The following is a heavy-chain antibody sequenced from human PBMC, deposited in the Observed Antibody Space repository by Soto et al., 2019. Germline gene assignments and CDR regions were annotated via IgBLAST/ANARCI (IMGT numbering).Heavy chain of an antibody. J-gene: IGHJ4*02. D-gene: IGHD2-8*01. CDR3: ATDPGSGGYCSNGVCPYYFDY. Sequence: PGGSLRLSCAASGVTFSSYAMTWVRQAPGKGLEWVSVISGSGGGTFYADSVKGRFTISRDNSKNTLYLQMNSLRAEDTAVYYCATDPGSGGYCSNGVCPYYFDYWGQGTLVTVSS. CDR1: GVTFSSYA. V-gene: IGHV3-23*01. CDR2: ISGSGGGT.